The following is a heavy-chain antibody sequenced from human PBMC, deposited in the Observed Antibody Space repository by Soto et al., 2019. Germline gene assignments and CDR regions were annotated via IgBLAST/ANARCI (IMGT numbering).Heavy chain of an antibody. Sequence: EVQLLESGGGLVQPGGSLRLSCAASGFTISNYAMGWVRQAPGKGLEWVSSLSGSGDNTYYADSVKGRVTISRDNSRDNPKNTLYLQMNSLRAEDTAVYYCTRSRGWYTFDYWGQGTLVTVSS. CDR2: LSGSGDNT. J-gene: IGHJ4*02. D-gene: IGHD6-19*01. CDR1: GFTISNYA. CDR3: TRSRGWYTFDY. V-gene: IGHV3-23*01.